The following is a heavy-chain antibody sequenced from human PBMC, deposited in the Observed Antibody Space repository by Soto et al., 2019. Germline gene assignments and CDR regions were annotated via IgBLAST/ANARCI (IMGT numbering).Heavy chain of an antibody. D-gene: IGHD3-10*01. CDR1: GGSMNSHDYY. CDR3: ARGEVRGPFDI. CDR2: IHNSGST. J-gene: IGHJ3*02. Sequence: QQQLQESGPGLVKPSQTLSLTCTVSGGSMNSHDYYWSWIRQPPGKGLEWIGYIHNSGSTYYNPSLKSRLTISSDMSKNQFSLRLNSVTAADTALYFCARGEVRGPFDIWDQGTKVTVSS. V-gene: IGHV4-30-4*01.